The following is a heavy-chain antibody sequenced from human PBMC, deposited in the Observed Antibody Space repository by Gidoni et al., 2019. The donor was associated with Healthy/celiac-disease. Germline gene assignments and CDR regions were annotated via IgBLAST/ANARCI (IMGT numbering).Heavy chain of an antibody. J-gene: IGHJ4*02. Sequence: QVQLVESGGGVVQPGRSLRLSCAASGFTFSSYGMHWVRQAPGKGLEWVAVISYDGSNKYYADSVKGRFTISRDNSKNTLYLQMNSLRAEDTAVYYCARVATTYDCSGWDFDYWGQGTLVTVSS. CDR2: ISYDGSNK. V-gene: IGHV3-30*03. D-gene: IGHD3-22*01. CDR1: GFTFSSYG. CDR3: ARVATTYDCSGWDFDY.